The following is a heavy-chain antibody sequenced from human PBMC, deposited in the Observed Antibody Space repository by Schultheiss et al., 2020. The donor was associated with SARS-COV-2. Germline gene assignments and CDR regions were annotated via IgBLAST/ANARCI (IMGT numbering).Heavy chain of an antibody. CDR2: IYYSGST. CDR1: GGSISSGGYY. Sequence: SETLSLTCTVSGGSISSGGYYWSWIRQHPGKGLEWIGYIYYSGSTYYNPSLKSRVTISVDTSKNQFSLKLSSVTAADTAVYYCARGSPRYGSGFWFDPWGQGTLVTVSS. CDR3: ARGSPRYGSGFWFDP. D-gene: IGHD3-10*01. J-gene: IGHJ5*02. V-gene: IGHV4-31*03.